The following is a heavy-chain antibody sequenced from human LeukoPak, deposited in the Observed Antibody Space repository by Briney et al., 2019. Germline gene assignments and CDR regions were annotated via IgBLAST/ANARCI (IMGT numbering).Heavy chain of an antibody. Sequence: PSETLSLTCTVSGYSISSGYLWGWIRQPPGKGLEWIGSIDGSGSSYYNPSLKSRVTISVDTSKNQFSLKLSSVTAADTAVYYCARSVEGYCSGGSCYSYYYYMDVWGKGTTVTVSS. CDR3: ARSVEGYCSGGSCYSYYYYMDV. J-gene: IGHJ6*03. CDR1: GYSISSGYL. V-gene: IGHV4-38-2*02. D-gene: IGHD2-15*01. CDR2: IDGSGSS.